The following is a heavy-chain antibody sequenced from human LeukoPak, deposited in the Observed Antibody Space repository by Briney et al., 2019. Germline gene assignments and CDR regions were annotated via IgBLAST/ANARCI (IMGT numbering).Heavy chain of an antibody. CDR1: GFTFSKYA. D-gene: IGHD3-3*01. V-gene: IGHV3-21*01. J-gene: IGHJ4*02. CDR3: TRKSAPFDL. CDR2: IHTSSDYV. Sequence: PGGSLRLSCAASGFTFSKYAMTWVRQTPGLAPEWVSSIHTSSDYVYYADSVKGRFISSRDNAKNSLYLQMNSLRVEDTGVYYCTRKSAPFDLWGQGILVTVSS.